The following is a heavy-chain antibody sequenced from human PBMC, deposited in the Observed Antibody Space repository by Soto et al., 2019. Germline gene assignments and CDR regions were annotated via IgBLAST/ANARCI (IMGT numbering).Heavy chain of an antibody. Sequence: QVQLVESGGGVVQPGRSLRLSCAASGFTFSSYAMHWVRQAPGKGLEWVAVISYDGSNKYYADSVKGRFTISRDNSKNTLYVQMNSLRAEDTAVYYCARGQYSSSYYYYGMDVWGQGTTVTVSS. CDR3: ARGQYSSSYYYYGMDV. CDR2: ISYDGSNK. J-gene: IGHJ6*02. V-gene: IGHV3-30-3*01. CDR1: GFTFSSYA. D-gene: IGHD6-6*01.